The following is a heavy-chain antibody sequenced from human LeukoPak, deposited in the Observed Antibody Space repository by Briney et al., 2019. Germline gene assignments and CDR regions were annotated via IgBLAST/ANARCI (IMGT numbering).Heavy chain of an antibody. J-gene: IGHJ5*02. V-gene: IGHV4-34*01. D-gene: IGHD2-2*01. CDR2: INHSGSA. Sequence: SENLSLNCAVYGGSFSGYYWSWIRQPPGKGLEWIGEINHSGSANYNPSLKSRVTISVDTSKNQFSLKLSSVTAADTAVYYCARHHRSTSCWFDPWGQGTLVTVSS. CDR1: GGSFSGYY. CDR3: ARHHRSTSCWFDP.